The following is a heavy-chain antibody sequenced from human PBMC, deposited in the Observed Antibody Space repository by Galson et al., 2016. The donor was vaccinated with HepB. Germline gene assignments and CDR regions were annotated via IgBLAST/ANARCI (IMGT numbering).Heavy chain of an antibody. CDR2: TSGSGGST. CDR3: AKSKAQFSEWVSYAMDV. Sequence: SLRLSCAASGFTFSSYVMSWVRQSPGKGLEWVSATSGSGGSTYYADSVKGRFTISRDNAKNTLFLQMDSLRPDDTAVYYCAKSKAQFSEWVSYAMDVWGQGTMVTVSS. J-gene: IGHJ6*02. V-gene: IGHV3-23*01. D-gene: IGHD3-3*01. CDR1: GFTFSSYV.